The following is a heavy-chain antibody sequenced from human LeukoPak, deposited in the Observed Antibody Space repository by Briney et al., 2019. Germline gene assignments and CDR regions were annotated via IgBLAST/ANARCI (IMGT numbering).Heavy chain of an antibody. CDR1: GGSISSSSYY. V-gene: IGHV4-39*01. CDR2: IYYSGST. CDR3: ARLRREDIVVVPAAPPDY. J-gene: IGHJ4*02. Sequence: KPAETLSLTCTVSGGSISSSSYYWGWIRQPPGKGLEWIGSIYYSGSTYYNPSLKSRVTISVDTSKNQFSLKLSSVTAADTAVYYCARLRREDIVVVPAAPPDYWGQGTLVTVSS. D-gene: IGHD2-2*01.